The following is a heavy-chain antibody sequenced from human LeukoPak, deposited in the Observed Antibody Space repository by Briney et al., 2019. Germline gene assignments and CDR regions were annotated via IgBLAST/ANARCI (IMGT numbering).Heavy chain of an antibody. CDR1: GYTFTNYY. J-gene: IGHJ5*02. CDR3: ARGNLYDSSGGYSYSNWIDS. Sequence: GASVKVSCKASGYTFTNYYMDWVRQAPGQGLEWRGIINPFGGSTNYAQKFQGRVTMTRETSTSTVYMELSSLRSEDTAVYYCARGNLYDSSGGYSYSNWIDSWGQGTLVAVSS. V-gene: IGHV1-46*01. D-gene: IGHD3-22*01. CDR2: INPFGGST.